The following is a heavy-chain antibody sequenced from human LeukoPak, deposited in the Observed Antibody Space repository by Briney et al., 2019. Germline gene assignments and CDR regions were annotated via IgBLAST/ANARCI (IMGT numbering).Heavy chain of an antibody. Sequence: PSETLSLTCTVSGGSISSGDYYWSWIRQPPGKGLEWIGYIYYSGSTYYNPSLKSRVTISVDTSKNQFSLKLSSVTAADTAVYYCARDQGGYGDYVAAGGNNWFDPWGQGTLVTVSS. CDR1: GGSISSGDYY. CDR2: IYYSGST. CDR3: ARDQGGYGDYVAAGGNNWFDP. D-gene: IGHD4-17*01. V-gene: IGHV4-30-4*01. J-gene: IGHJ5*02.